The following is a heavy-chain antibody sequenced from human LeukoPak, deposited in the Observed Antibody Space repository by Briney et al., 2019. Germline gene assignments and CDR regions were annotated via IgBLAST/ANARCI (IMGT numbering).Heavy chain of an antibody. CDR3: ARDALGSYDY. D-gene: IGHD3-10*01. Sequence: GGPLRLSCAASGFTFSDYYMFWIRQAPGKGLEWTSYISSSGSTMYYAGSVKGRFTISRDNAKNSLYLQMNSLRAEDTAVYYCARDALGSYDYWGQGTLVTVSS. V-gene: IGHV3-11*01. J-gene: IGHJ4*02. CDR2: ISSSGSTM. CDR1: GFTFSDYY.